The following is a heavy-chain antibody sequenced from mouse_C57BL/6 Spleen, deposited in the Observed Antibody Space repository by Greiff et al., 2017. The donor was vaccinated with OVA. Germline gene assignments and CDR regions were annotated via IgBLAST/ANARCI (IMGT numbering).Heavy chain of an antibody. V-gene: IGHV5-17*01. D-gene: IGHD2-5*01. CDR3: ASAYYSNPWYFDV. CDR1: GFTFSDYG. CDR2: ISSGSSTI. Sequence: EVQRVESGGGLVKPGGSLKLSCAASGFTFSDYGMHWVRQAPEKGLEWVAYISSGSSTIYYADTVKGRFTISRDNAKNTLFLQMTSLRSEDTAMYYCASAYYSNPWYFDVWGTGTTVTVSS. J-gene: IGHJ1*03.